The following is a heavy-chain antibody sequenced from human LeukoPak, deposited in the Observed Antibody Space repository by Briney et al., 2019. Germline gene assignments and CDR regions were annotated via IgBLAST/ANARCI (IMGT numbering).Heavy chain of an antibody. CDR3: ARSIAARPHDAFDI. CDR2: IYHSGST. CDR1: GYSISSGYY. V-gene: IGHV4-38-2*02. J-gene: IGHJ3*02. D-gene: IGHD6-6*01. Sequence: SETLSLTCTVSGYSISSGYYWGWIRQPLGKGLEWIGSIYHSGSTYYNPSLKSRVTISVDTSKNQFSLKLSSVTAADTAVYYCARSIAARPHDAFDIWGQGTMVTVSS.